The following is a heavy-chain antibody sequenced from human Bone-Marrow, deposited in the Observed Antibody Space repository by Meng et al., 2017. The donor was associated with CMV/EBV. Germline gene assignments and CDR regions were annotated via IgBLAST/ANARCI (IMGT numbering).Heavy chain of an antibody. Sequence: GGSLRLSCLVSGFIDNNYYMTWVRQAPGKGLEWVSVIYTGGTTYYADSVKGRFTISRDNSKNTLYLQMNSLRAEDTAVYYCAIEVGHIESRDYWGQGTLVTVSS. CDR2: IYTGGTT. V-gene: IGHV3-66*02. J-gene: IGHJ4*02. D-gene: IGHD1-26*01. CDR3: AIEVGHIESRDY. CDR1: GFIDNNYY.